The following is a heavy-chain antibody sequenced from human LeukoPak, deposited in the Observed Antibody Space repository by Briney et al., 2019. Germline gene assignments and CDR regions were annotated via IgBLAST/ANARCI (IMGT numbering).Heavy chain of an antibody. CDR2: IIPILGIA. CDR1: GGTFSSYA. V-gene: IGHV1-69*04. CDR3: ACPHSRGRVNAFDI. Sequence: GASVKVSCKASGGTFSSYAISWVRQAPGQGLEWMGRIIPILGIANYAQKFQGRVTITADKSTSTAYMELSSLRSEDTAVYYCACPHSRGRVNAFDIWGQGTMVTVSS. J-gene: IGHJ3*02. D-gene: IGHD3-3*01.